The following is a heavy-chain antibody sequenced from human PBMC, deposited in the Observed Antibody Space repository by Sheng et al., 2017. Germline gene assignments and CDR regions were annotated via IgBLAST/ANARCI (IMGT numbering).Heavy chain of an antibody. V-gene: IGHV3-48*01. CDR1: GFTFSSYN. J-gene: IGHJ4*02. CDR3: ARALPSFPFDY. CDR2: INIRSATI. Sequence: EVQLVESGGGLVQPGGSLRLSCAASGFTFSSYNINWVRQAPGKGLEWVSYINIRSATIYYADSVKGRFTLSRDNAKSSLYLQMNSLRGEDTAVYYCARALPSFPFDYWGQGTLVTVSS.